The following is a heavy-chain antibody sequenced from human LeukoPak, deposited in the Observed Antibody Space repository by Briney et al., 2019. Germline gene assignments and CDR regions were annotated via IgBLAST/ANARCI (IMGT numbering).Heavy chain of an antibody. V-gene: IGHV3-48*02. CDR2: ISGYI. CDR1: GFTFSSYS. D-gene: IGHD5-18*01. CDR3: VRGPGYDYGYGFAY. J-gene: IGHJ4*02. Sequence: GGSLRLSCVGSGFTFSSYSMNWVRQAPGKGLEWIAYISGYIQYADSVKGRFTISRDNAKNSVYLQMNSLRDEDTAVYFCVRGPGYDYGYGFAYWGQGALVTVSS.